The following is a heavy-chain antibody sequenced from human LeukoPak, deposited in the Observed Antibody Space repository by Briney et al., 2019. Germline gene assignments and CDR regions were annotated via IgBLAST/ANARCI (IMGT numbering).Heavy chain of an antibody. CDR3: ARHFRGYSIRRKYYFDY. CDR2: IYHSGNT. J-gene: IGHJ4*02. CDR1: GDSISSPFW. Sequence: PSETLSLTCAVSGDSISSPFWWSWARQPPGKGLEWIGEIYHSGNTNYNPSLKSRVTISVDKSNNQFSLKLNSVTAADTAVYYCARHFRGYSIRRKYYFDYWGQGTLVTVSS. D-gene: IGHD2-15*01. V-gene: IGHV4-4*02.